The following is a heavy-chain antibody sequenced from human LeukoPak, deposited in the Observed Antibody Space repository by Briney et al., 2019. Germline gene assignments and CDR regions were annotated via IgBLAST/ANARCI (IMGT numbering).Heavy chain of an antibody. D-gene: IGHD6-19*01. CDR2: IWYVGSNK. V-gene: IGHV3-33*01. CDR3: ARDDGRGSGAGY. CDR1: GFTFSSYG. J-gene: IGHJ4*02. Sequence: GRSLRLSCAASGFTFSSYGMHWVRQAPGKGLEWVAVIWYVGSNKYYADSVKGRFTIPRDNSKNTLYLQMNSLRAEDTAVYYCARDDGRGSGAGYWGRGTLVTVSS.